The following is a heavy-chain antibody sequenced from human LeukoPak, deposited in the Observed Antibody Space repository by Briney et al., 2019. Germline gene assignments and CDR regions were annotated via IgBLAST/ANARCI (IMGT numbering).Heavy chain of an antibody. J-gene: IGHJ4*02. D-gene: IGHD3-3*01. V-gene: IGHV1-2*02. CDR3: ARSGGYDFWSGYYSPKFDY. CDR1: GYTFTGYY. Sequence: ASVKVSCKASGYTFTGYYMHWVRQAPGQGLEWMGWINPNSGGTNYAQKFQGRVTMTRDTSISTAYMELIRLRSDDTAVYYCARSGGYDFWSGYYSPKFDYWGQGTLVTVSS. CDR2: INPNSGGT.